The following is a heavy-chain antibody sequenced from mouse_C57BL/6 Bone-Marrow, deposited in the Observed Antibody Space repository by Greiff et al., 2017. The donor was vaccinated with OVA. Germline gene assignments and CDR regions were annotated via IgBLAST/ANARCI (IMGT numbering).Heavy chain of an antibody. J-gene: IGHJ2*01. Sequence: EVMLVESGGDLVKPGGSLKLSCAASGFPFSSYGLSLFRPTPDTRLAWVATISSGGSYTYYPDSVKGRFTISRDNAKNTMYLKRSSLKYEDTAMYYCERRRYYDYWGQGTTLTVSS. V-gene: IGHV5-6*02. CDR1: GFPFSSYG. CDR2: ISSGGSYT. D-gene: IGHD2-3*01. CDR3: ERRRYYDY.